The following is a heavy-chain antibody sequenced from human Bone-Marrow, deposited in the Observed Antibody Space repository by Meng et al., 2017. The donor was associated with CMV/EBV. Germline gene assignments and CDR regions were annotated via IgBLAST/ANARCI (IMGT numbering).Heavy chain of an antibody. CDR3: ARQNVGSGYNWFDP. V-gene: IGHV1-8*01. Sequence: ASVKVSCKASGYTFTSYDINWVRQATGQGLEWMGWMNPNSGNTGYAQKFQGRVTMTRNTSISTAYMDLSGVTSDDTAMYYCARQNVGSGYNWFDPWGQGTLVTVSS. CDR2: MNPNSGNT. CDR1: GYTFTSYD. J-gene: IGHJ5*02. D-gene: IGHD3-3*01.